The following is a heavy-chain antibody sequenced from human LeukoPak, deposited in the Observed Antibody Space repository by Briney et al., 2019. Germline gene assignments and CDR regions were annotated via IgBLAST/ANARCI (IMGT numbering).Heavy chain of an antibody. V-gene: IGHV3-11*04. CDR3: VISLNTVIVSPYYFDS. CDR1: GFTFSDHY. J-gene: IGHJ4*02. D-gene: IGHD5-18*01. CDR2: ISSSGLSA. Sequence: GGSLRLSCAASGFTFSDHYMGWIRQAPGPGLQWISYISSSGLSAYYADSMKGRFIISRDNAKNSLYLYMNILRAEDTAMYYCVISLNTVIVSPYYFDSWGQGTLVTVSS.